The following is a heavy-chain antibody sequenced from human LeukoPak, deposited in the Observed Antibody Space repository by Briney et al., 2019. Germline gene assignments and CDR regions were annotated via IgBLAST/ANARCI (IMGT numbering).Heavy chain of an antibody. CDR2: IYYSGST. CDR1: GGSISSYY. J-gene: IGHJ6*03. V-gene: IGHV4-59*01. CDR3: ARGPKDRYYYYYMDV. Sequence: PSETLSLTCTVSGGSISSYYWSWIRQPPGKGLEWIGYIYYSGSTNYNPSLKRRVTISVDTSKNQFSLELSSVTAADTAVYYCARGPKDRYYYYYMDVWGKGTTVTVSS. D-gene: IGHD3-3*01.